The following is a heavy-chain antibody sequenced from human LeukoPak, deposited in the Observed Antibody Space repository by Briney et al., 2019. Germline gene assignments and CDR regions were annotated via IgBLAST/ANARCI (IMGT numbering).Heavy chain of an antibody. D-gene: IGHD6-19*01. J-gene: IGHJ4*02. CDR2: ISYDGSNK. CDR1: GFTFSSYG. CDR3: AKGSIAVAGEGDYFDY. V-gene: IGHV3-30*18. Sequence: GGSLRLSCAASGFTFSSYGMHWVRQAPGKGLEWVAVISYDGSNKYYADSVKGRFTISRDNSKNTLYLQMNSLRAEDTAVYYCAKGSIAVAGEGDYFDYWGQGTLVTVSS.